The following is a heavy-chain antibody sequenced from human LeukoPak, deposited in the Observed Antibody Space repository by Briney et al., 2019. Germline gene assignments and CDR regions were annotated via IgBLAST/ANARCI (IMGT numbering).Heavy chain of an antibody. D-gene: IGHD2-2*01. Sequence: PSETLSFTCAVYGGSFSGYYWSWIRQPPGKGLEWIGEINHSGSTNYNPSLKSRVTISVDTSKNQFSLKLSSVTAADTAVYYCARGRQYCSSTSCYRHLYYFDYWGQGTLVTVSS. CDR1: GGSFSGYY. CDR2: INHSGST. V-gene: IGHV4-34*01. J-gene: IGHJ4*02. CDR3: ARGRQYCSSTSCYRHLYYFDY.